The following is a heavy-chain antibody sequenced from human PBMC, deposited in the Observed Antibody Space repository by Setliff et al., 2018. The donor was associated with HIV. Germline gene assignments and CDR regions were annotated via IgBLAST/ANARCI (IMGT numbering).Heavy chain of an antibody. Sequence: SETLSLTCLVSGDSMIPHYWSWIRQPPGRGLEWIGYISNYGSPSYSPSLESRVTILLDTSKKHFSLRLTSVTAADTAVYFCARGVIETDYDYVDIYYYNYMDVWGKGTTVTVSS. CDR2: ISNYGSP. CDR3: ARGVIETDYDYVDIYYYNYMDV. CDR1: GDSMIPHY. V-gene: IGHV4-4*08. D-gene: IGHD5-12*01. J-gene: IGHJ6*03.